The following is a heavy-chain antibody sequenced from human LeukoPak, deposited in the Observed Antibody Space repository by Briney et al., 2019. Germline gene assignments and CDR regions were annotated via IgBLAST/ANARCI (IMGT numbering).Heavy chain of an antibody. CDR3: AREEKYYDILTGYSPDAFDI. CDR1: GFTFSSYG. D-gene: IGHD3-9*01. Sequence: GRSLRLSCAASGFTFSSYGMHWVRQAPGKGLEWVAVISYDGNNKYYADSVKGRFTISRDNSKNTLYLQMNSLRAEDTAVYYCAREEKYYDILTGYSPDAFDIWGQGTMVTVSS. J-gene: IGHJ3*02. V-gene: IGHV3-30*03. CDR2: ISYDGNNK.